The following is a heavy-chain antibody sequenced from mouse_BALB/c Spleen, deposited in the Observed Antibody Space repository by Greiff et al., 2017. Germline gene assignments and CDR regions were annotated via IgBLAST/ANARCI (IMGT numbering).Heavy chain of an antibody. V-gene: IGHV1S29*02. D-gene: IGHD2-14*01. Sequence: EVKLVESGPELVKPGASVKISCKASGYTFTDYNMHWVKQSHGKSLEWIGYIYPYNGGTGYNQKFKSKATLTVDNSSSTAYMELRSLTSEDSAVYYCAREEVPMDYWGQGTSVTVSS. CDR1: GYTFTDYN. J-gene: IGHJ4*01. CDR3: AREEVPMDY. CDR2: IYPYNGGT.